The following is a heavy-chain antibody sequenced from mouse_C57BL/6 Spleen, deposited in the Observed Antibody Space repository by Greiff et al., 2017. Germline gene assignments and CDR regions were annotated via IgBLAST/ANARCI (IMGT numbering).Heavy chain of an antibody. J-gene: IGHJ2*01. CDR2: IDPSDSYT. Sequence: QVQLQQPGAELVMPGASVKLSCKASGYTFTSYWMHWVKQRPGQGLEWIGEIDPSDSYTNYNQKFKGKSTLTVDKSSSTAYMQLSSLTSEDSAVYYCARDSSGQGYFDYWGQGTTLTVSS. V-gene: IGHV1-69*01. CDR3: ARDSSGQGYFDY. CDR1: GYTFTSYW. D-gene: IGHD3-2*02.